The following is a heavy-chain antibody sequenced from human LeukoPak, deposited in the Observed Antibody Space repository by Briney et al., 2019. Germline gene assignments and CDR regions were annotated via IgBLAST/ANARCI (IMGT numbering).Heavy chain of an antibody. V-gene: IGHV4-34*01. J-gene: IGHJ6*03. Sequence: PSETLSLTCAVYGGSFSGYYWSWIRQPPGKGLEWIGEINHSGSTNYNPSLKSRVTISVDTSKNQFSLKLSSVTAADTAVYYCARLRYGSGSYYYYYYMDVWGKGTTVTISS. D-gene: IGHD3-10*01. CDR3: ARLRYGSGSYYYYYYMDV. CDR1: GGSFSGYY. CDR2: INHSGST.